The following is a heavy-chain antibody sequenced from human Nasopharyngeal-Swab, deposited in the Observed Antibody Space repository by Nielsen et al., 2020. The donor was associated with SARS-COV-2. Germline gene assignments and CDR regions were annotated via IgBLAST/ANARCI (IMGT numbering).Heavy chain of an antibody. D-gene: IGHD3-22*01. CDR3: ARGRSITMIVVVITTEWYYYMDV. V-gene: IGHV1-8*01. J-gene: IGHJ6*03. Sequence: ASVKVSCKASFYSFPRYYINWVRQATGQGLEWMGWMNPNSGNTRYAQKFQGRVTMTRNTSISTAYMELSSLRSEDTAVYYCARGRSITMIVVVITTEWYYYMDVWGKGTTVTVSS. CDR1: FYSFPRYY. CDR2: MNPNSGNT.